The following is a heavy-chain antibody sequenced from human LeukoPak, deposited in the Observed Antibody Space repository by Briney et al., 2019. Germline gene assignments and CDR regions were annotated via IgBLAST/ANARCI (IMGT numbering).Heavy chain of an antibody. J-gene: IGHJ5*02. CDR3: ARGDTTAGGFDP. CDR1: GASFGGYY. CDR2: INHSGRT. D-gene: IGHD6-13*01. V-gene: IGHV4-34*01. Sequence: PSETLSLTCAVYGASFGGYYWSCVRQPPGNGLEWLGEINHSGRTNYNPSLKSRATISVDTSSNQFSLKLSSVTAADPAVYYCARGDTTAGGFDPWGQGTLVTVSS.